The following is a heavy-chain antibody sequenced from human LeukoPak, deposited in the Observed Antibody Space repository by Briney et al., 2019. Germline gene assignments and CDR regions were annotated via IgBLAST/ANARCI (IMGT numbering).Heavy chain of an antibody. CDR3: ARDIMYYYGSGSYDY. CDR1: GYTFTSYG. V-gene: IGHV1-18*01. CDR2: ISAYNGNT. D-gene: IGHD3-10*01. Sequence: VSVKVSCKASGYTFTSYGISWVRQAPGQGLEWMGWISAYNGNTNYAQKLQGRVTMTTDTSTSTAYMELRSLRSDDTAVYYCARDIMYYYGSGSYDYWGQGTLVTVSS. J-gene: IGHJ4*02.